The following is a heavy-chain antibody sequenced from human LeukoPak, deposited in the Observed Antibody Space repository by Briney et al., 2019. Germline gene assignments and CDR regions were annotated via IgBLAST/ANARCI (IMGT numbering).Heavy chain of an antibody. J-gene: IGHJ4*02. CDR2: ISYDGSNK. CDR1: GFTFSSYG. Sequence: AGGSLRLSCAASGFTFSSYGMHWVRQAPGKGLEWVAVISYDGSNKYYADSVKGRFTISRDNSKNTLYLQMNSLRAEDTAVYYCAKDHRGWTVGGVIAYWGQGTLVTVSS. D-gene: IGHD3-16*01. CDR3: AKDHRGWTVGGVIAY. V-gene: IGHV3-30*18.